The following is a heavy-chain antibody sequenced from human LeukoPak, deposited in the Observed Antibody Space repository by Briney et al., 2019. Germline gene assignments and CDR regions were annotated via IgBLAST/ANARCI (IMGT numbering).Heavy chain of an antibody. CDR2: INHSGST. J-gene: IGHJ6*02. V-gene: IGHV4-34*01. CDR3: ARGLVVVVAATLGMDV. Sequence: SETLSLTCAVYGGSFSGYYWSWIRQPPGKGLEWIGEINHSGSTNYNPSLKSRVTISVDTSKNQFSLKLSSVTAADTAVYYCARGLVVVVAATLGMDVWGQGTTVTVSS. D-gene: IGHD2-15*01. CDR1: GGSFSGYY.